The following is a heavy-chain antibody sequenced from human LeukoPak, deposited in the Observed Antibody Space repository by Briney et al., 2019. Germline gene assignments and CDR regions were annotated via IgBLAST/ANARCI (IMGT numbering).Heavy chain of an antibody. Sequence: GGSLRLTCAASGFTFSSYAMSWVRQAPGKGLEWVSAISGSGGSTYYADSVKGRFTISRDNSKNTLYLQMNSLRAEDTAVYYCARVRRGYSYGFDYWGQGTLVTVSS. D-gene: IGHD5-18*01. V-gene: IGHV3-23*01. CDR3: ARVRRGYSYGFDY. CDR1: GFTFSSYA. CDR2: ISGSGGST. J-gene: IGHJ4*02.